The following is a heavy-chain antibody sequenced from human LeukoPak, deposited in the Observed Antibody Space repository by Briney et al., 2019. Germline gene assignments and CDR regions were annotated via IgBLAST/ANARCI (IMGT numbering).Heavy chain of an antibody. CDR1: GFTFNIYG. CDR2: IRYDGSDK. CDR3: AKELGYKIRGLLDPLDS. V-gene: IGHV3-30*02. J-gene: IGHJ4*02. Sequence: GGSLRLSCAASGFTFNIYGMHWVRQAPGKGLAWVAFIRYDGSDKYYADSVRGRFTIPRDNAKNTLFLQMNSLTAEDTSVYYCAKELGYKIRGLLDPLDSWGQGTLVTVSS. D-gene: IGHD3-10*01.